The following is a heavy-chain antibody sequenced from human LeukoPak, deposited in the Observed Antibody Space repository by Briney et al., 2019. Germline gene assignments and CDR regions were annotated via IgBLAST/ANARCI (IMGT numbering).Heavy chain of an antibody. V-gene: IGHV3-23*01. Sequence: GGSLRLSCAASGFTFSSYEMSWVRQAPGKGLEWVSAISGSGGSTYYADSVKGRFTISRDNSKNTLYLQMNSLRAEDTAVYFCARRSGVAVAGAFDYWGQGTLVTVSS. CDR3: ARRSGVAVAGAFDY. CDR1: GFTFSSYE. CDR2: ISGSGGST. J-gene: IGHJ4*02. D-gene: IGHD6-19*01.